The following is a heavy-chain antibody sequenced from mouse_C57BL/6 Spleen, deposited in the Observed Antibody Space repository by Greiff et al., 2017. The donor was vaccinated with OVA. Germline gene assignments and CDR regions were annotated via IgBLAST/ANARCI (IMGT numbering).Heavy chain of an antibody. J-gene: IGHJ4*01. CDR2: IDPSDSYT. CDR3: ARLRDYYGSSRYAMDY. Sequence: VQLQQPGAELVMPGASVKLSCKASGYTFTSYWMHWVKQRPGQGLEWIGEIDPSDSYTNYNQKFKGKSTLTVDKSSSTAYMQLSSLTSEDSAVYYCARLRDYYGSSRYAMDYWGQGTSVTVSS. D-gene: IGHD1-1*01. V-gene: IGHV1-69*01. CDR1: GYTFTSYW.